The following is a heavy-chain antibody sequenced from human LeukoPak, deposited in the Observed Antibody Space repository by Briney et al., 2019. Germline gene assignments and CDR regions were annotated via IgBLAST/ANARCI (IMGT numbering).Heavy chain of an antibody. CDR1: GFTFSSYA. CDR2: ISYDGSNK. D-gene: IGHD4-17*01. CDR3: ARDVDYGLYTLDY. V-gene: IGHV3-30*04. Sequence: GGSLRLSCAASGFTFSSYAMHWVRQAPGKGLEWVAVISYDGSNKYYADSVKGRFTISRDNSKNTLYLQMNSLRAEDTAVYYCARDVDYGLYTLDYWGQGTLVTVSS. J-gene: IGHJ4*02.